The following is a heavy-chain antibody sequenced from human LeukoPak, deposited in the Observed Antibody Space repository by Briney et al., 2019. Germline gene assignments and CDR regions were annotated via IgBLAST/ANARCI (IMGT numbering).Heavy chain of an antibody. J-gene: IGHJ4*02. D-gene: IGHD6-19*01. Sequence: HPGGSLRLSCAASGFTFSSYSMNWVRQAPGKGLEWVSLISGDGGSTFYADSVKGRFTISRDNSKNSLYLQMNSLRSDDTALYYCARESESSGWYDYWGQGTLVTVSS. V-gene: IGHV3-43*02. CDR3: ARESESSGWYDY. CDR2: ISGDGGST. CDR1: GFTFSSYS.